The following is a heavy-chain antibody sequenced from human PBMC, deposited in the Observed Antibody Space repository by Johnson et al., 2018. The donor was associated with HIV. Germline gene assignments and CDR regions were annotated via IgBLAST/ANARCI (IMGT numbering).Heavy chain of an antibody. CDR2: ISWNSGSI. V-gene: IGHV3-9*01. CDR1: GFTFDDYA. CDR3: ARAHPRADDAFDI. Sequence: QLVESGGGLVQPGRSLRLSCAASGFTFDDYAMHWVRQAPGKGLEWVSGISWNSGSIGYADSVKGRFTISRDNAKNSLYLQMTSLSAEDTAVYYCARAHPRADDAFDIWGQGTMVTVSS. J-gene: IGHJ3*02.